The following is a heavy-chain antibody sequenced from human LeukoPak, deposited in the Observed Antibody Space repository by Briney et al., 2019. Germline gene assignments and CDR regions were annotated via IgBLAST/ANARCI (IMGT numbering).Heavy chain of an antibody. Sequence: ASVKVSCKASGGTFSSYAISWVRQAPGQGLEWMGGIIPIFGTANYAQKFQGRVTITTDESTSTAYMELSSLRSEDTAVYYCARSRLQQLAYYYYYYMDVWGKGTTVTASS. CDR1: GGTFSSYA. CDR2: IIPIFGTA. V-gene: IGHV1-69*05. CDR3: ARSRLQQLAYYYYYYMDV. J-gene: IGHJ6*03. D-gene: IGHD6-13*01.